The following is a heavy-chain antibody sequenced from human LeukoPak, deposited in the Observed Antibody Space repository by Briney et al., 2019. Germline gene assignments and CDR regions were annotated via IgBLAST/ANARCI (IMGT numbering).Heavy chain of an antibody. CDR2: ISTSAT. D-gene: IGHD3-22*01. Sequence: GGSLRLSCEASGFTFSRYAMIWVRQAPGKGLEWVSAISTSATQYADSVTGRFTISRDNSKNTLYLQMNSLRAEDTAVYYCAKDRFDYYDSPFDYWGQGTLVTVSS. CDR3: AKDRFDYYDSPFDY. CDR1: GFTFSRYA. J-gene: IGHJ4*02. V-gene: IGHV3-23*01.